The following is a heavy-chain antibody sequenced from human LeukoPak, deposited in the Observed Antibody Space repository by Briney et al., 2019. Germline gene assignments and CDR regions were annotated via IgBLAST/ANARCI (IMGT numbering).Heavy chain of an antibody. Sequence: PSETLSLTCALSGGSISSGGYSWSWIRQPPGKGLEWIGYIYHSGSTYYNPSLKSRVTISVDRSKNQFSLKLSSVAAAVTAVYYCARVYGDYYFDYWGQGTLVTVSS. CDR3: ARVYGDYYFDY. D-gene: IGHD4-17*01. CDR1: GGSISSGGYS. CDR2: IYHSGST. J-gene: IGHJ4*02. V-gene: IGHV4-30-2*01.